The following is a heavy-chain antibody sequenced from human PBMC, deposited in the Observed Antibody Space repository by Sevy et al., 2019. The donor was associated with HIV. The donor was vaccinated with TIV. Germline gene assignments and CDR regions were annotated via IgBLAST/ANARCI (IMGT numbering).Heavy chain of an antibody. CDR3: ARTYFGSESYSAFDI. D-gene: IGHD3-10*01. Sequence: SETLSLTCAVSGDSISRSNFYGGWIRQSPGKGLEWIGNIYYSGTTYSNPSLESRVTMSIDTSNNQFSLNLSSVIAADTALYYCARTYFGSESYSAFDIWGQGTMVTVSS. J-gene: IGHJ3*02. CDR2: IYYSGTT. V-gene: IGHV4-39*01. CDR1: GDSISRSNFY.